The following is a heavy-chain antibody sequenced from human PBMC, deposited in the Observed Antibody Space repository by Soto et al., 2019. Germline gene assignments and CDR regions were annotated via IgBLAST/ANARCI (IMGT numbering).Heavy chain of an antibody. CDR1: GFTFSDYY. D-gene: IGHD3-3*01. V-gene: IGHV3-11*06. Sequence: PGGSLRLSCAASGFTFSDYYMSWIRQAPGKGLEWVSSISSSSSYIYYADSVKGRFTISRDNAKNSLYLQMNSLRAEDTAVYYCARDWGYDFWSGYQYYYYYMDVWGKGTTVTVSS. CDR2: ISSSSSYI. J-gene: IGHJ6*03. CDR3: ARDWGYDFWSGYQYYYYYMDV.